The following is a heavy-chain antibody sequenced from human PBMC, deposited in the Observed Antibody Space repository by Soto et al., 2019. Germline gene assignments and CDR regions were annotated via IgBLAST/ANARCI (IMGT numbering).Heavy chain of an antibody. Sequence: QVQLQESGPGLLKPSQTLSLTCTVSGGSIRSDGYYWSWIRQRPGKGLEWIGYMNYRGITYYNPSLKSPLTILEDTSKNHFSLNLNSVTAADTAVYYCARDGLSGGDAFDIWGQGTMVVVSS. CDR3: ARDGLSGGDAFDI. J-gene: IGHJ3*02. CDR1: GGSIRSDGYY. D-gene: IGHD3-10*01. CDR2: MNYRGIT. V-gene: IGHV4-31*01.